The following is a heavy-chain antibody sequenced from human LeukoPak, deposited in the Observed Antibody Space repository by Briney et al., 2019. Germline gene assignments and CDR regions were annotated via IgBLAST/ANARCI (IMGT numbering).Heavy chain of an antibody. CDR3: ARSQYSSGWYGFDYYYYGMDV. CDR2: IYYSGST. V-gene: IGHV4-39*07. Sequence: SETLSLTCTVSGGSISSSSYYWGWIRQPPGKGLEWIGSIYYSGSTYYNPSLKSRVTISVDTSKNQFSLKLSSVTAADTAVYYCARSQYSSGWYGFDYYYYGMDVWGQGTTVTVSS. CDR1: GGSISSSSYY. J-gene: IGHJ6*02. D-gene: IGHD6-19*01.